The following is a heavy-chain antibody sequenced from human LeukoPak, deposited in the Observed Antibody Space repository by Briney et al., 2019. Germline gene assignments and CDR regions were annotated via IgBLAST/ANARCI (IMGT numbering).Heavy chain of an antibody. CDR3: AATVWDLTYDYYGLDV. D-gene: IGHD1-26*01. Sequence: ASVKVSCKASGFTLTSSTVQWVRQARGQRLEWIGWIVVGSGNTNYAQKFQERVTITRDMSTSTAYMELSSLRFEDTAMYYCAATVWDLTYDYYGLDVWGQGTTVTVSS. J-gene: IGHJ6*02. CDR1: GFTLTSST. CDR2: IVVGSGNT. V-gene: IGHV1-58*01.